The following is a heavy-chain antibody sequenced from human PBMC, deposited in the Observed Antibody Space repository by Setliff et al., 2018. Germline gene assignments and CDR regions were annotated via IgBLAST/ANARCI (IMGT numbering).Heavy chain of an antibody. V-gene: IGHV3-20*04. CDR2: TNWNGDDI. J-gene: IGHJ4*01. CDR3: AKDDLSRWWNEPPLYFDD. D-gene: IGHD1-1*01. CDR1: GFTFRDYG. Sequence: PGGSLRLSCAASGFTFRDYGMNWVRQVPGKGLEWVSGTNWNGDDISYADSVRGRFTISRDNARNSLHLQMNDVRREDAAFYYCAKDDLSRWWNEPPLYFDDWGPGVLVTVSS.